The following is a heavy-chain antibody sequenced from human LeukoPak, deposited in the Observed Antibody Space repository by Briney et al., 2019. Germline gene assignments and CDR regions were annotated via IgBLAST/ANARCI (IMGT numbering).Heavy chain of an antibody. D-gene: IGHD1-26*01. CDR3: ARLFPGGAWSAYYFDY. Sequence: GESLKISCKGSGYSFTSYWIGWVRQMPGKGLEWMGIIYPGDSDTRYSPSFQGQVTISADKSISTAYLQWSSLKASDTAMYYCARLFPGGAWSAYYFDYWGQGTLVTVSS. CDR1: GYSFTSYW. J-gene: IGHJ4*02. CDR2: IYPGDSDT. V-gene: IGHV5-51*01.